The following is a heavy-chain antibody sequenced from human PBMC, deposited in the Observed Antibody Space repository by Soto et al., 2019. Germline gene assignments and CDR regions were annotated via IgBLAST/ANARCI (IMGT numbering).Heavy chain of an antibody. V-gene: IGHV3-30-3*01. CDR3: ARSGSTTCQPHACYYFGMDV. CDR1: FSFSTYN. CDR2: VSSDGNNK. J-gene: IGHJ6*02. Sequence: QVQLVESGGGVVQPGRSLRLSCAGFSFSTYNVHWVRQAPGKGLEWVAVVSSDGNNKYYADSVKGRFTISRDNSKNTEYLQMNSLRGEDTARYYGARSGSTTCQPHACYYFGMDVWGLGTTVTVSS. D-gene: IGHD2-2*01.